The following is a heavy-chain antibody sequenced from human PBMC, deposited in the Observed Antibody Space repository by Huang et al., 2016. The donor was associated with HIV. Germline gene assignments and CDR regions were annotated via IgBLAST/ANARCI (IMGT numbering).Heavy chain of an antibody. Sequence: QVQLQESGPGLVKPSQTLSLTCTVSAGSISSGSYYWSWIRQPAGKGLEWIGHIYTRGNTNYNPSLERRVTIAVDTAKNRFSLKLSSVTAADTAGYYWARDRLSGSYDNWFDPWGQGTLVTVSS. CDR1: AGSISSGSYY. V-gene: IGHV4-61*09. J-gene: IGHJ5*02. CDR3: ARDRLSGSYDNWFDP. D-gene: IGHD1-26*01. CDR2: IYTRGNT.